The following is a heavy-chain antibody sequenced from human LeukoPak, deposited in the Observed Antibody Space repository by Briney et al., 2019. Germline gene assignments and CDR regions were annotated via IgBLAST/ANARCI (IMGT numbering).Heavy chain of an antibody. CDR2: ISGYSGKT. CDR1: GYTFTRYG. Sequence: GASVKVSFKASGYTFTRYGLSWVRQAPGQGLEWMGWISGYSGKTNYAQKLQDRVTMTTDTSTSTAYMELRSLRSDDTAVYYCARGYSGYAPHDYWGQGTLVTVSS. V-gene: IGHV1-18*01. CDR3: ARGYSGYAPHDY. J-gene: IGHJ4*02. D-gene: IGHD5-12*01.